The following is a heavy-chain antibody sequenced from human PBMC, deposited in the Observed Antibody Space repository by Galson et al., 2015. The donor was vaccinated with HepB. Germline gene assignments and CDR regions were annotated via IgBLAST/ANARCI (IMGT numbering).Heavy chain of an antibody. V-gene: IGHV1-3*01. Sequence: SVKVSCKASGYTFTNYAIHWVRQAPGQSLEWMGRINGGNGDTSYSQKFQGRVTITSDTSASTAYMELNSLRSEDTAVYYCARARESVLLWFREPFDYWGQGTLVTVSS. CDR2: INGGNGDT. CDR1: GYTFTNYA. D-gene: IGHD3-10*01. CDR3: ARARESVLLWFREPFDY. J-gene: IGHJ4*02.